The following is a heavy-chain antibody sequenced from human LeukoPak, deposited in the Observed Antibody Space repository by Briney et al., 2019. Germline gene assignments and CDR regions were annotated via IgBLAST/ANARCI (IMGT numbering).Heavy chain of an antibody. J-gene: IGHJ6*03. CDR2: IYYSGST. V-gene: IGHV4-39*07. Sequence: PSETLSLTCTVSGGSISSSSYYWGWIRQPPGKGLEWIGSIYYSGSTYYNPSLKSRVTISVDTSKNQFSLKLSSVTAADTAVYYCARVSQLNPYYYYMDVWGKGTTVTISS. CDR3: ARVSQLNPYYYYMDV. D-gene: IGHD2-2*01. CDR1: GGSISSSSYY.